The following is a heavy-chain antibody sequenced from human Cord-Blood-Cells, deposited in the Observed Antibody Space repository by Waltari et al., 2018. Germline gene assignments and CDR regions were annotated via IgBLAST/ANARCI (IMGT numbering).Heavy chain of an antibody. Sequence: EVQLVESGGGLIQHGGSLRLSCAASGFTVSSNYISWVLQAPGTGQAWVSLVLCGSIRYYDESVKSRFHISSDNYKITLYHQMNIPRAEEMAFYYCARLRESSSFDYWGQGTLVTVSS. CDR3: ARLRESSSFDY. D-gene: IGHD6-6*01. CDR1: GFTVSSNY. CDR2: VLCGSIR. V-gene: IGHV3-53*01. J-gene: IGHJ4*02.